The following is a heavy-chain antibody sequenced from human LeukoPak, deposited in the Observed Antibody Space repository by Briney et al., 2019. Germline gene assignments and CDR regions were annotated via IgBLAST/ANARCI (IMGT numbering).Heavy chain of an antibody. D-gene: IGHD3-22*01. V-gene: IGHV4-59*01. CDR1: GGSISSYY. Sequence: SETLSLTCTVSGGSISSYYWSWIRQPPGKGLEWIGYIYYSGRTNYNPSLKSRVTISVDTSKNQFSLKLSSVTAADTAVYYCARHFKNYYGDFDYWGQGTLVTVSS. J-gene: IGHJ4*02. CDR3: ARHFKNYYGDFDY. CDR2: IYYSGRT.